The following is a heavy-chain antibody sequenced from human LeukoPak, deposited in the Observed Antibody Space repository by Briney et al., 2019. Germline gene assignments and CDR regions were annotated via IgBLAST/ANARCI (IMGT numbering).Heavy chain of an antibody. CDR1: GFTFSSYW. CDR2: INGDGSST. CDR3: ARLRDSSSPRYYYYGLDV. V-gene: IGHV3-74*01. J-gene: IGHJ6*02. D-gene: IGHD6-13*01. Sequence: PGGSLRLSCAASGFTFSSYWIHWVRQAPGKGLVWVSRINGDGSSTNYADSVKGRFTISRDNAKNTLYLQMNSLRAEDTAVYYRARLRDSSSPRYYYYGLDVWGQGTTVTVSS.